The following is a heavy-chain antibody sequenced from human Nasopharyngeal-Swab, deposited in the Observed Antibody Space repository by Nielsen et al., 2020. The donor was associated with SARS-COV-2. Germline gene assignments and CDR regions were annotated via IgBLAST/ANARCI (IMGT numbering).Heavy chain of an antibody. D-gene: IGHD6-13*01. J-gene: IGHJ3*02. CDR3: ANSLGYSSSWGTYDAFDI. V-gene: IGHV3-23*01. CDR1: GFTFSSYA. Sequence: GESLKISCAASGFTFSSYAMSWVRQAPGKGLEWVSAISGSGGSTYYADSVKGRFTISRDNSKNTLYLQMNSLRAEDTAVYYCANSLGYSSSWGTYDAFDIWGQGTMVTVSS. CDR2: ISGSGGST.